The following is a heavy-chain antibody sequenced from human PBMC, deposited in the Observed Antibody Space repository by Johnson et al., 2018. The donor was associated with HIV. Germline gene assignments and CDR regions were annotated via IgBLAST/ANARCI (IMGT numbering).Heavy chain of an antibody. D-gene: IGHD6-13*01. CDR1: GFTFDDYA. V-gene: IGHV3-9*01. CDR3: AKDISERQQPLADAFYI. J-gene: IGHJ3*02. Sequence: VQLVESGGGLVQPGRSLRLSCAASGFTFDDYAMHWVRQAPGKGLEWVSGISWNSGSIGYADSVKGRFTISRDNAKNSLYLQMNSLRAEDTALYYCAKDISERQQPLADAFYIWGQGTMVTVSS. CDR2: ISWNSGSI.